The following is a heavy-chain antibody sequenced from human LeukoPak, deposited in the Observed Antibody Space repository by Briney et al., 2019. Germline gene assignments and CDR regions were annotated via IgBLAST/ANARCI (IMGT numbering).Heavy chain of an antibody. V-gene: IGHV1-69*13. CDR2: IIPIFGTA. D-gene: IGHD5-18*01. CDR1: GGTFSSYA. CDR3: ARDLYSYGFSHGKDV. J-gene: IGHJ3*01. Sequence: ASVKVSCKASGGTFSSYAISWVRQAPGQGLEWMGGIIPIFGTANYAQKFQGRVTITADESTSTAYMELSSLRSEDTAVYYCARDLYSYGFSHGKDVWGQGTMVTVSS.